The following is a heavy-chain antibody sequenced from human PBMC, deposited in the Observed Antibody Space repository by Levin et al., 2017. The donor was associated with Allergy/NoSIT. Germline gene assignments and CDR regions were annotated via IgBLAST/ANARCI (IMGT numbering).Heavy chain of an antibody. CDR2: INHSGST. V-gene: IGHV4-34*01. CDR1: GGSFSGYY. Sequence: SETLSLTCAVYGGSFSGYYWSWIRQPPGKGLEWIGEINHSGSTNYNPSLKSRVTISVDTSKNQFSLKLSSVTAADTAVYYCTRGGGAYGLLDPWGQGTLVTVSS. J-gene: IGHJ5*02. CDR3: TRGGGAYGLLDP. D-gene: IGHD3-10*01.